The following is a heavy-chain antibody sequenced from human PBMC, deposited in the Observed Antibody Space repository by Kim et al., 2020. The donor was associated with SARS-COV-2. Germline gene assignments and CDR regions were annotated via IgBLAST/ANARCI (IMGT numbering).Heavy chain of an antibody. V-gene: IGHV3-30-3*01. CDR1: GFTFSSYA. CDR2: ISYDGSNK. CDR3: ARDLLDDYVAWGY. D-gene: IGHD4-17*01. Sequence: GGSLRLSCAASGFTFSSYAMHWVRQAPGKGLEWVAVISYDGSNKYYADSVKGRFTISRDNSKNTLYLQMNSLRAEDTAVYYCARDLLDDYVAWGYWGQGTLVTVSS. J-gene: IGHJ4*02.